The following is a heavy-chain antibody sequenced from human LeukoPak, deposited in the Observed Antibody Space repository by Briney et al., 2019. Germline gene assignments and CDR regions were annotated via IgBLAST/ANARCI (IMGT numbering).Heavy chain of an antibody. CDR3: ARDRRYYYDSSGYTDAFDV. V-gene: IGHV1-69*13. CDR1: GGTFSSYA. CDR2: IIPIFGTA. D-gene: IGHD3-22*01. Sequence: SVKVSCKASGGTFSSYAISWVRQAPGQGLEWMGGIIPIFGTANYAQKFQGRVTITADESTSTAYMELSSLRSEDTAVYYCARDRRYYYDSSGYTDAFDVWGQGTMVTVSS. J-gene: IGHJ3*01.